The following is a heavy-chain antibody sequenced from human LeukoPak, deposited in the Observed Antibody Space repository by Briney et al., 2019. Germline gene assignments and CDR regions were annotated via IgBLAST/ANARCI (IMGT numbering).Heavy chain of an antibody. D-gene: IGHD3-16*01. V-gene: IGHV3-21*01. CDR1: GFTFSSYS. J-gene: IGHJ4*02. CDR2: ISSSSSYI. CDR3: ARDSGGFNTALGFDY. Sequence: GGSLRLSCAASGFTFSSYSMNWVRQAPGKGLEWVSSISSSSSYIYYADSVKGRFTISRDNAKDSLYLQMNSLRAEDTAVYYCARDSGGFNTALGFDYWGQGTLVTVSS.